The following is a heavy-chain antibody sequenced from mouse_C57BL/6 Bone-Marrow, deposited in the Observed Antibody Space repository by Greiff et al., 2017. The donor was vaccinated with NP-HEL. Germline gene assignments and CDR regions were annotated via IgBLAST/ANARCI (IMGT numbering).Heavy chain of an antibody. CDR1: GFTFSDYY. V-gene: IGHV5-12*01. CDR2: ISNGGGST. CDR3: ARDGYYYYAMDY. D-gene: IGHD2-3*01. Sequence: LQQSGGGLVQPGGSLKLSCAASGFTFSDYYMYWVRQTPEKRLEWVAYISNGGGSTYYPDTVKGRFTISRDNAKNTLYLQMSRLKSEDTAMYYCARDGYYYYAMDYWGQGTSVTVSS. J-gene: IGHJ4*01.